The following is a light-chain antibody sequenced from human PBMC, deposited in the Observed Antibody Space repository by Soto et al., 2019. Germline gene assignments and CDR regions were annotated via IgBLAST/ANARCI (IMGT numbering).Light chain of an antibody. CDR2: AAS. Sequence: IQMTQSPSSLSASVGDTVTITCRASQGIRNELGWYQQRPGKPPKLLIYAASTLRSGVPSRFSGSGSGTDFTLTISSLQPEDFATYSCLQDYSYPWTFGQGTKVEIK. J-gene: IGKJ1*01. CDR3: LQDYSYPWT. V-gene: IGKV1-6*01. CDR1: QGIRNE.